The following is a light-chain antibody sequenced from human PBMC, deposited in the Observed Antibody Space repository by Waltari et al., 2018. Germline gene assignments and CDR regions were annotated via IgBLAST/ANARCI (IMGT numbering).Light chain of an antibody. J-gene: IGLJ3*02. V-gene: IGLV1-44*01. CDR1: RSNIGRNP. CDR2: TDN. Sequence: QSVLTQPPSASGTPGQRVTISCSGSRSNIGRNPVSWYQQFPGTAPKLLIFTDNGRPSWVPARVSASKSGTSASLAISGLQSEDEAHYYCSTWDDSLNGAVFGGGTRVTVL. CDR3: STWDDSLNGAV.